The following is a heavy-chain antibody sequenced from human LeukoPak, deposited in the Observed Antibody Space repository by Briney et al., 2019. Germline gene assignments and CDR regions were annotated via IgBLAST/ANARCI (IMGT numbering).Heavy chain of an antibody. Sequence: TGGSLRLSCAASAFTFSDAWMSWVRQAPGKGLEWVGRIKSKIDGGTTDYAAPVKGRFTISRDDSKNTLYLQMNSLKTEDTAVYYCATDLTSLRCGGHCTFDYWGQGNLVTVSS. CDR2: IKSKIDGGTT. V-gene: IGHV3-15*01. CDR1: AFTFSDAW. CDR3: ATDLTSLRCGGHCTFDY. D-gene: IGHD2-21*01. J-gene: IGHJ4*02.